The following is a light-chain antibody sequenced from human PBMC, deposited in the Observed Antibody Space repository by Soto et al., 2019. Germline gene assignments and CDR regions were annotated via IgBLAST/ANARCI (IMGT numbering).Light chain of an antibody. V-gene: IGLV2-8*01. CDR1: SSDVGGYNY. CDR2: EVN. CDR3: SSYAGSNNLI. Sequence: QSALTQPPSASGSPGQSITISCTGTSSDVGGYNYVSWYQQHPGKAPKLIIYEVNKRPSGVPDRFSGSKSGNTASLTVTGLQAEDEADYYCSSYAGSNNLIFVEGTKLTVL. J-gene: IGLJ2*01.